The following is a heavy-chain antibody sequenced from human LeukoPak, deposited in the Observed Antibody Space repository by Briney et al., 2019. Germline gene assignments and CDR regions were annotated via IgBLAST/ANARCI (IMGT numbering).Heavy chain of an antibody. Sequence: SQTPSLTCSVSGGXISSGDYYWSWIRQPPGKGLEWIGYIYYSGSTYYNPSLKSRVTISVDTSKNQFSLKLSSVTAADTAVYYCAKAMVRGVNWFDPWGQGTLVTVSS. CDR2: IYYSGST. J-gene: IGHJ5*02. CDR3: AKAMVRGVNWFDP. V-gene: IGHV4-30-4*01. D-gene: IGHD3-10*01. CDR1: GGXISSGDYY.